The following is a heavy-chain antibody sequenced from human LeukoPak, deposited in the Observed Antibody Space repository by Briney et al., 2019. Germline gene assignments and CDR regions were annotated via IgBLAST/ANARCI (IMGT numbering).Heavy chain of an antibody. CDR3: ARIAAAGFDC. J-gene: IGHJ5*01. CDR2: IKQDGSEK. D-gene: IGHD6-13*01. V-gene: IGHV3-7*03. Sequence: AGGSLRLSCAASGFTFSNHWMSWVRQAPGKGLEWVANIKQDGSEKSYVDSLKGRFTISRDNAKNSLYLQMNSLRAEDTAVYYCARIAAAGFDCWGQGTLVTVSS. CDR1: GFTFSNHW.